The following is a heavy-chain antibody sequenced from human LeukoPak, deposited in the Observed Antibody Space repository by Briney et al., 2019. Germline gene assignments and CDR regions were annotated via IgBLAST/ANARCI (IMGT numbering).Heavy chain of an antibody. V-gene: IGHV1-69*04. CDR1: GGTFSSYA. CDR2: IIPILGIA. CDR3: AREVYSSGSGFDP. Sequence: SVKVSCKASGGTFSSYAISWVRQAPGQGLEWMRRIIPILGIANYAQKFQGRVTITADKSTSTAYMELSSLRSEDTAVYYCAREVYSSGSGFDPWGQGTLVTVSS. D-gene: IGHD6-19*01. J-gene: IGHJ5*02.